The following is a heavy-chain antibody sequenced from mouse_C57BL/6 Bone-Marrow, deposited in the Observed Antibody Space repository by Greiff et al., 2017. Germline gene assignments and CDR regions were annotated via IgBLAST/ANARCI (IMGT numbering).Heavy chain of an antibody. CDR2: IDPSDSYT. CDR3: ARIPPGY. V-gene: IGHV1-59*01. CDR1: GYTFTSYW. Sequence: QVQLQQPGAELVRPGTSVKLSCKASGYTFTSYWMHWVKQRPGQGLEWIGVIDPSDSYTNYNQKFKGKATLTVDTSSSTAYMQLSSLTSEDSAVXYCARIPPGYWGQGTTLTVSS. J-gene: IGHJ2*01.